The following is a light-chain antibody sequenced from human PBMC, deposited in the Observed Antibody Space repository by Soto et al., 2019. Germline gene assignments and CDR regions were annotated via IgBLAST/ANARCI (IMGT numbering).Light chain of an antibody. CDR1: SGHSNYA. CDR3: QTWDTGIAV. Sequence: QSVLTQSSSASASLGASVKLTCTLSSGHSNYAIAWHQQQPEKGPRYLMKLNSDGSHSKGDGIPDRFSGSSSGAERYLTXXSLQSEDEADYYCQTWDTGIAVFGGGTQLTVL. V-gene: IGLV4-69*01. J-gene: IGLJ7*01. CDR2: LNSDGSH.